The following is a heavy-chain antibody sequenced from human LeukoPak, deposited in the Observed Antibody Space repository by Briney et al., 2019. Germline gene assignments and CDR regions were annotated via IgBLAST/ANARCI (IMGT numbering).Heavy chain of an antibody. Sequence: GRSLRLSCAASGFTFSSYGMHWVRQAPGKGLEWVAVISYDGSNKYYADSVKGRFTISRDNSKNTLYLQMNSLRAEDTAVYYCAKEYSSFDYWGQGTLVTVSS. CDR1: GFTFSSYG. J-gene: IGHJ4*02. CDR2: ISYDGSNK. V-gene: IGHV3-30*18. D-gene: IGHD2-15*01. CDR3: AKEYSSFDY.